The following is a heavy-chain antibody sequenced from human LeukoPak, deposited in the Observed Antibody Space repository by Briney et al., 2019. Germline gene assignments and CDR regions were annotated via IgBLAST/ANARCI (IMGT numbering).Heavy chain of an antibody. D-gene: IGHD3-10*01. Sequence: SETLSLTCTVSGVSISSSPYYWGWIRQPPGKGLEWIGSIYYSGTTHYSPSLESRVTISVDTSKNQFSLKLSSVTAADTAVYYCARTIRGYYYGSGKGWFDPWGQGTLVTVSS. CDR3: ARTIRGYYYGSGKGWFDP. CDR2: IYYSGTT. J-gene: IGHJ5*02. CDR1: GVSISSSPYY. V-gene: IGHV4-39*07.